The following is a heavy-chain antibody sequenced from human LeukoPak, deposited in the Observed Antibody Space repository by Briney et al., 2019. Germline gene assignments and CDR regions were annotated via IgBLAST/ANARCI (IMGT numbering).Heavy chain of an antibody. CDR3: VKALYSSTCDDVFDI. CDR2: ISSSSSYI. V-gene: IGHV3-21*01. J-gene: IGHJ3*02. CDR1: GFTFSSYS. D-gene: IGHD2-2*01. Sequence: GGSLRLSCAASGFTFSSYSMNWVRQAPGKGLEWVSSISSSSSYIYYADSVKGRFTISRDNSKNTLFLQMNSLRPEDTAVYYCVKALYSSTCDDVFDIWGQGTMLTV.